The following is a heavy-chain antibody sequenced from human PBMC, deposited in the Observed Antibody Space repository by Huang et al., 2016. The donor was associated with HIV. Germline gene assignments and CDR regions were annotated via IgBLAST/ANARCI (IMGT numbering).Heavy chain of an antibody. J-gene: IGHJ4*02. D-gene: IGHD2-15*01. CDR2: ISNDGRSQ. CDR3: AKESRWFSDFDH. V-gene: IGHV3-30*18. CDR1: GFKLSGLG. Sequence: QVHLVESGGGVVQPGGSLRLSCAASGFKLSGLGMPWVGPAPVKGLEGVAVISNDGRSQFYTDSVKGRFTISRDNSDNTLSLQMKGLRPDDTAVYYCAKESRWFSDFDHWGQGVLVSVSS.